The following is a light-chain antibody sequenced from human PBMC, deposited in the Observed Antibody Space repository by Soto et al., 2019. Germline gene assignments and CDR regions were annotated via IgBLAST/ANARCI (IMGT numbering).Light chain of an antibody. CDR2: DNH. CDR3: GTWDSSLNAWC. CDR1: YSNIGNNY. Sequence: QSVLTQPPSVSAAPGQKVTISCSGSYSNIGNNYVSWYQQLPGTAPKLLIYDNHLRPSGIPDRFSGSKSDTSATLGITGLQTGDEADYYCGTWDSSLNAWCFGGGTKLTVL. V-gene: IGLV1-51*01. J-gene: IGLJ2*01.